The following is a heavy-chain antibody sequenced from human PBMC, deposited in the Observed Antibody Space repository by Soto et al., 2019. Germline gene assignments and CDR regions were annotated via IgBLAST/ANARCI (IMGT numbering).Heavy chain of an antibody. CDR2: IIPILGIA. Sequence: ASVKVSCKASRGTFSSYTISWVRQAPGQGLEWMGRIIPILGIANYAQKFRGRVTITADKSTSTAYMELSSLRSEDTAVYYCARDGIAVAGTRYNWFDPWGQGTLVTVSS. D-gene: IGHD6-19*01. CDR3: ARDGIAVAGTRYNWFDP. CDR1: RGTFSSYT. J-gene: IGHJ5*02. V-gene: IGHV1-69*04.